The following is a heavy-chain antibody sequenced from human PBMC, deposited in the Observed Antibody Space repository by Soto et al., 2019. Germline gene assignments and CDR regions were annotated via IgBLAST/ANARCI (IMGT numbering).Heavy chain of an antibody. CDR1: GFTFSDHY. CDR3: ARFRLRYSHDY. V-gene: IGHV3-72*01. D-gene: IGHD3-9*01. CDR2: TRKKANSYTT. Sequence: EVQLVESGGGLVQPGGSLRLSCAASGFTFSDHYMDWVRQAPGKGLEWVGRTRKKANSYTTEYAASVKGRFTISRDDSKNSLYLQMNRLKTEETAGYYCARFRLRYSHDYWRQGTLVTVSS. J-gene: IGHJ4*02.